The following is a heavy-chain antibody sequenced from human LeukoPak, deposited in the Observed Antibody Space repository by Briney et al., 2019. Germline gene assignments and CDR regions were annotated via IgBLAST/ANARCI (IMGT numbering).Heavy chain of an antibody. D-gene: IGHD3-9*01. V-gene: IGHV1-2*02. CDR3: LTGPNFDY. Sequence: ASVKVSCKASGYTFTGYYMHWVRQAPGQGLEWMGWINPNSGGTNYAQKFQGRVTMTRDMSTSTVYMDLSSLTSEDTAVYYCLTGPNFDYWGQGTLVTVSS. CDR1: GYTFTGYY. CDR2: INPNSGGT. J-gene: IGHJ4*02.